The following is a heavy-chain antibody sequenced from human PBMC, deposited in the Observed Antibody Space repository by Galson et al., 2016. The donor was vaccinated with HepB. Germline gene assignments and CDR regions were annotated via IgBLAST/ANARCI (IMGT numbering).Heavy chain of an antibody. J-gene: IGHJ4*02. CDR2: IWYDGGHK. Sequence: SLRLSCAASGFTFSSYAIHWVRQAPGKGLEWVAVIWYDGGHKYYADSVKGRFTISRDNSKNTLSLEMNSLRPEDTAVYYCARSGPGGGGNTGFQYWGQGTLVTVSS. V-gene: IGHV3-33*01. CDR1: GFTFSSYA. D-gene: IGHD4-23*01. CDR3: ARSGPGGGGNTGFQY.